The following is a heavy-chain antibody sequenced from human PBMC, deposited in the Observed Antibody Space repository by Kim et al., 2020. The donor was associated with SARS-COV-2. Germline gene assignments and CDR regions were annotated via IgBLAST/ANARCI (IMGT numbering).Heavy chain of an antibody. CDR1: GYTFTSYD. J-gene: IGHJ6*03. D-gene: IGHD2-2*02. V-gene: IGHV1-8*01. CDR2: MNPNSGNT. Sequence: ASVKVSCKASGYTFTSYDINWVRQATGQGLEWMGWMNPNSGNTGYAQKFQGRVTMTRNTSISTAYMELSSLRSEDTAVYYCARGVWYQLLYSFRYYYMDVWGKGTTVTVSS. CDR3: ARGVWYQLLYSFRYYYMDV.